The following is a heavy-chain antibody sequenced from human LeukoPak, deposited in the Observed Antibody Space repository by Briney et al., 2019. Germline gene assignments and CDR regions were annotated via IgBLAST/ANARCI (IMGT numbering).Heavy chain of an antibody. J-gene: IGHJ4*02. Sequence: SETLSLTCTVSGGSISSSNWWGWIRQPPGKGLEWIGYIYYSGSIYYNPSLKSRVTMSVDTSKNQFSLKLSSVTAVDTAVYYCARASYGDLYFDYWGQGTLVTVSS. CDR1: GGSISSSNW. V-gene: IGHV4-28*05. CDR3: ARASYGDLYFDY. CDR2: IYYSGSI. D-gene: IGHD4-17*01.